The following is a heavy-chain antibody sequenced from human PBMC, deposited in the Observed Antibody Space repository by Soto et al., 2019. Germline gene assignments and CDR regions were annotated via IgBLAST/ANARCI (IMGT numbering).Heavy chain of an antibody. CDR1: GYTFSNFW. J-gene: IGHJ4*02. CDR3: ARSPRSSPYFDY. V-gene: IGHV5-51*01. CDR2: IYPGDHET. D-gene: IGHD6-13*01. Sequence: GESLKISCRCSGYTFSNFWIAWVRHLPGKGLEWMGIIYPGDHETRYSPSFHGKVTISVDKSINTAYLQWSSLEASDSAFYYCARSPRSSPYFDYWGQGALVNVSS.